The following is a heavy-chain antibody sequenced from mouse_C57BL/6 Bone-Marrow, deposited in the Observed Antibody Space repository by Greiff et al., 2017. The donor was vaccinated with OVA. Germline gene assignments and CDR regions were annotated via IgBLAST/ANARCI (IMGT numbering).Heavy chain of an antibody. CDR3: ARNPQLGSWFAY. D-gene: IGHD4-1*02. J-gene: IGHJ3*01. CDR2: IWSGGST. Sequence: VKLVESGPGLVQPSQSLSITCTVSGFSLTSYGVHWVSQSPGKGLEWLGVIWSGGSTDYTAAFISRLSISKDNSKSQVFFKMNSLQADDTAIYYWARNPQLGSWFAYWGQGTLVTVSA. CDR1: GFSLTSYG. V-gene: IGHV2-2*01.